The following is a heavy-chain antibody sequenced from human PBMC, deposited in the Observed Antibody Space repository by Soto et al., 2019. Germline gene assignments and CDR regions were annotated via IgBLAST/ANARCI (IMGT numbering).Heavy chain of an antibody. Sequence: LGLSCAASVFPFSGYAVTWVRQAPGKGLEWVSAISGGGSRTHYADTVKGRFTISRDNSKNLLYLQMNSLRAEDTAVYYCAKMESFNGYYNAFDCWGQGTRVTVSS. V-gene: IGHV3-23*01. D-gene: IGHD3-9*01. CDR1: VFPFSGYA. CDR2: ISGGGSRT. CDR3: AKMESFNGYYNAFDC. J-gene: IGHJ4*02.